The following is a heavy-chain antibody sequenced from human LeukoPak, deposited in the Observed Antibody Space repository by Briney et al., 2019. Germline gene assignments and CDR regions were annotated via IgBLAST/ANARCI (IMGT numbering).Heavy chain of an antibody. CDR1: GGSISSGDYY. V-gene: IGHV4-30-4*01. Sequence: SETLSLTCTVSGGSISSGDYYWSWIRQPPGKGLEWIGYIYHSGSTYYNPSLKSRVTISVDRSKNQFSLRLSSVTAADTAVYYCARDIAAADTGYYFDYWGHGTLVTVSS. CDR3: ARDIAAADTGYYFDY. J-gene: IGHJ4*01. D-gene: IGHD6-13*01. CDR2: IYHSGST.